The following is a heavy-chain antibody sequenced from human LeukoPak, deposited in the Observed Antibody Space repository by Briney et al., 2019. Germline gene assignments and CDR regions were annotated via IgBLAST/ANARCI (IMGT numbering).Heavy chain of an antibody. Sequence: SETLSLTCTVSGGSISSYYWSWIRQPAGKGLEWIGRIYTSGSTNYNPSLKSRVTMSVDTSKNQFSLKLSSVTAADTAVYYCARVGRYDFWSGYPDAFDIWGQGTMVTVSS. J-gene: IGHJ3*02. CDR3: ARVGRYDFWSGYPDAFDI. CDR1: GGSISSYY. V-gene: IGHV4-4*07. D-gene: IGHD3-3*01. CDR2: IYTSGST.